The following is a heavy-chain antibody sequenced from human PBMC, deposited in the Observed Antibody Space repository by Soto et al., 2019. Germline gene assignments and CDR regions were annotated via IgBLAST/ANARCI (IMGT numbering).Heavy chain of an antibody. CDR1: GFTFSSYD. J-gene: IGHJ4*02. V-gene: IGHV3-13*01. D-gene: IGHD6-19*01. Sequence: GGSLRLSCAASGFTFSSYDMHWVRQATGKGLEWVSAIGTAGDTYYPGSVKGRFTISRENAKNSLYLQMNSLRAEDTAVYYCARVPPGSSSGWSYDYWGQGTLVTVSS. CDR3: ARVPPGSSSGWSYDY. CDR2: IGTAGDT.